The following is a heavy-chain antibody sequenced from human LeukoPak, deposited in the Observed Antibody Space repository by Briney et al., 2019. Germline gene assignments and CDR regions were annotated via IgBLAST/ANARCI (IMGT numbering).Heavy chain of an antibody. V-gene: IGHV4-39*07. CDR2: IYYSGST. J-gene: IGHJ4*02. CDR3: ARASSTGLDY. Sequence: SETLSLTCTVSGGSISSSSYYWGWIRQPPGKGLEWIGSIYYSGSTYYNPSLKSRVTISVDTSKNQFSLKLYSVTAADTAVYYCARASSTGLDYWGQGTLVTVSS. CDR1: GGSISSSSYY. D-gene: IGHD4-11*01.